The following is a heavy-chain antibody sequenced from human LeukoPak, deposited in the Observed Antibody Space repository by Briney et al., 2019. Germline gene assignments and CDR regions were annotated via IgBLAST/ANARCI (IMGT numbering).Heavy chain of an antibody. D-gene: IGHD2-2*01. V-gene: IGHV4-59*01. Sequence: SETLSLTCTVSGGSISSYYWSWIRQPPGKGLEWIGYIYYSGSTNYNPSLKSRVTISVDTSKNQFSLKLSSVTAADTAVYYCARGPGRCSSTSCYPYYFDYWGQGTLVTVSS. CDR1: GGSISSYY. CDR3: ARGPGRCSSTSCYPYYFDY. CDR2: IYYSGST. J-gene: IGHJ4*02.